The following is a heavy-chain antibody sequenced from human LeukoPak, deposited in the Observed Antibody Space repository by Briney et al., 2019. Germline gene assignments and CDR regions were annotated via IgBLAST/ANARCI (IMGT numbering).Heavy chain of an antibody. CDR2: FDPEDGET. CDR3: ARGGGPYYDFWSGYYNFDY. J-gene: IGHJ4*02. CDR1: GYTLTELS. Sequence: ASVKVSCKVSGYTLTELSMHWVRQAPGKGLEWMGGFDPEDGETIYAQKFQGRVTMTEDTSTDTAYMELSSLRSEDTAVYYCARGGGPYYDFWSGYYNFDYWGQGTLVTVSS. V-gene: IGHV1-24*01. D-gene: IGHD3-3*01.